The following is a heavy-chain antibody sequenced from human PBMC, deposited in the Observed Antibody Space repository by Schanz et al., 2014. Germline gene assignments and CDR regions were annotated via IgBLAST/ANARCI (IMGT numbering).Heavy chain of an antibody. Sequence: QVQLVQSGAEVKKPGSSVKVSCKASRSTFSSYTISWVRQARGQGLEWVGRFIPILDVGNYAQQFQGRVTFTADKSTSTAYMELSSLRCEGTALYCCARGTMPGSFDIWGQGTMVTVSS. CDR1: RSTFSSYT. CDR3: ARGTMPGSFDI. CDR2: FIPILDVG. V-gene: IGHV1-69*02. D-gene: IGHD2-2*01. J-gene: IGHJ3*02.